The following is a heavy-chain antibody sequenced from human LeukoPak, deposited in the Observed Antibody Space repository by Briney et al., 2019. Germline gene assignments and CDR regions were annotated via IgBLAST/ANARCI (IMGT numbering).Heavy chain of an antibody. CDR1: GSTFTGYY. V-gene: IGHV1-2*02. D-gene: IGHD5-24*01. CDR2: INPNSGGT. CDR3: ARDMGDGYNPPFDY. J-gene: IGHJ4*02. Sequence: GASVKVSCKASGSTFTGYYMHWVRQAPGQGLEWMGWINPNSGGTNYAQKFQGRVTMTRDTSISTAYMELSRLRSDDTAVYYCARDMGDGYNPPFDYWGQGTLVTVSS.